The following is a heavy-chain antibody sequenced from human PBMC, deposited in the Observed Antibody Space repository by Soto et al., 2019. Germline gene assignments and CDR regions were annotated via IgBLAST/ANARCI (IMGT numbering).Heavy chain of an antibody. V-gene: IGHV3-15*01. CDR1: GFTFSNAW. CDR3: TSDIVVGALLSDY. J-gene: IGHJ4*02. D-gene: IGHD2-21*01. CDR2: IKSKTDGGTT. Sequence: EVQLLESGGGLAQPGGSLRLSCAASGFTFSNAWMSWVRQAPGKGLEWVGRIKSKTDGGTTDYAAPVKGRFTISRDDSKNTLYLQMNSLKTEDTAVYYCTSDIVVGALLSDYWGQGTLVTVSS.